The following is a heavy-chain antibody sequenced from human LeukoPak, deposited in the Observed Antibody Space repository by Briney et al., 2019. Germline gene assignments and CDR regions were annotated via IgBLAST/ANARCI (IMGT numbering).Heavy chain of an antibody. V-gene: IGHV1-46*01. CDR1: GYTFTGYY. CDR2: INPSGGST. D-gene: IGHD6-19*01. J-gene: IGHJ4*02. CDR3: ARDVEPGIAVAGSFGY. Sequence: ASVKVSCKASGYTFTGYYMHWVRQAPGQGLEWMGIINPSGGSTSYAQKFQGRVTMTRDTSTSTVYMELSSLRSEDTAVYYCARDVEPGIAVAGSFGYWGQGTLVTVSS.